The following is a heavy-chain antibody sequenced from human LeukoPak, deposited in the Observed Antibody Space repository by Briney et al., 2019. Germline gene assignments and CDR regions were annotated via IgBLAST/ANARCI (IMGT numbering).Heavy chain of an antibody. CDR3: ARGDGTFWGLGF. D-gene: IGHD5-24*01. V-gene: IGHV3-74*01. J-gene: IGHJ4*02. Sequence: KAGGSLRLSCAASGFSFSTSWMHWVRQDEGKGLMWVSRINPDGRTTDYADSGKGRFSISRDNAKRTLSLEMNSLRAEDTAVYYCARGDGTFWGLGFWGQGTLVTVSS. CDR1: GFSFSTSW. CDR2: INPDGRTT.